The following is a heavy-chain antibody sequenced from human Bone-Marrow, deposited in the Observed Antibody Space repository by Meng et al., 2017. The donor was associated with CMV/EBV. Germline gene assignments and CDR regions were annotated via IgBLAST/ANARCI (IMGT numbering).Heavy chain of an antibody. J-gene: IGHJ4*02. V-gene: IGHV1-2*02. CDR3: ARDQDY. CDR1: GYTFTDHY. Sequence: SEKVSCKASGYTFTDHYIHWVRQAPGQGLEWMGWVSAQRGGTNYAQKFQGRVTMTRDTSITTAYMELRSLRSDDTAVYYCARDQDYWGQGALVTVSS. CDR2: VSAQRGGT.